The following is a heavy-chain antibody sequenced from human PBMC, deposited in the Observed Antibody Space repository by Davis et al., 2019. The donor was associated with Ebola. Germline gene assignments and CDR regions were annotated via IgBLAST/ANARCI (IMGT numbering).Heavy chain of an antibody. D-gene: IGHD4-23*01. CDR2: IIPILGIA. CDR3: AREKYGGNDLYYYYYAMDV. Sequence: SSVTVSCKASGGTFSSYAISWVRQAPGQGLEWMGRIIPILGIANYAQKFQGRVTITADKSTSTAYMELSSLRSEDTAVYYCAREKYGGNDLYYYYYAMDVWGQGTTVTVSS. CDR1: GGTFSSYA. V-gene: IGHV1-69*04. J-gene: IGHJ6*02.